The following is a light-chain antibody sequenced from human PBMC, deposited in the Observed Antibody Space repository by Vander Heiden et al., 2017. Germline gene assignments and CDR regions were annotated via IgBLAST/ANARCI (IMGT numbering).Light chain of an antibody. CDR3: HSRDSSGQYCV. CDR2: GKK. V-gene: IGLV3-19*01. CDR1: SLRNYY. Sequence: SSELTQDPDVSVALGQTVRITCQGDSLRNYYVSWYQQKPGQAPVISVYGKKNRPSGIPDRFSGSNSGITASLTITRAQAEDEADYYCHSRDSSGQYCVFGRGTKVTVL. J-gene: IGLJ1*01.